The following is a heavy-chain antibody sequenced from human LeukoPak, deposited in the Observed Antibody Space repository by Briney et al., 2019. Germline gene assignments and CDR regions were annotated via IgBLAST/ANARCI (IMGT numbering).Heavy chain of an antibody. CDR2: IYYSGST. D-gene: IGHD1-26*01. CDR1: GGSISSGGYY. CDR3: ARDLVGATGAFDI. V-gene: IGHV4-31*03. J-gene: IGHJ3*02. Sequence: SQTLSLTCTVSGGSISSGGYYWSWIRQHPGKGLEWIGYIYYSGSTYYNPSLKSRVTISVDTSKNQFSLKLSSVTAADTAVYYCARDLVGATGAFDIWGQGTMVTVSS.